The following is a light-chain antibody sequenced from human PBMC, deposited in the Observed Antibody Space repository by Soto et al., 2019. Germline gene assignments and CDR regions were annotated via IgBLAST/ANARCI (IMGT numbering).Light chain of an antibody. CDR2: DVS. CDR3: SSYTTSNTRQIV. J-gene: IGLJ1*01. V-gene: IGLV2-14*01. CDR1: SSDVGGYNY. Sequence: QSVLPKPASVYGSPGQSITISCTGTSSDVGGYNYVSWYQQHPGKAPKFMIYDVSNRPSGVSNRFSGSKSGNTASLTISGLQAEDEADYYCSSYTTSNTRQIVFGTGTKVTVL.